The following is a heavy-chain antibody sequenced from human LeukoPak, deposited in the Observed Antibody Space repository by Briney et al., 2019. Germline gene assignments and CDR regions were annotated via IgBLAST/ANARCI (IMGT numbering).Heavy chain of an antibody. CDR3: ARGQFIAVAASDY. V-gene: IGHV1-8*01. Sequence: GASVKVSCKASGYTFTSYDINWVRQAPGQGLEWMGWMNPNSGNTGYAQKFQGRVTMTRNTSISTAYMELSSLRSEDPAVYYCARGQFIAVAASDYWGQGTLVTVSS. CDR1: GYTFTSYD. D-gene: IGHD6-19*01. CDR2: MNPNSGNT. J-gene: IGHJ4*02.